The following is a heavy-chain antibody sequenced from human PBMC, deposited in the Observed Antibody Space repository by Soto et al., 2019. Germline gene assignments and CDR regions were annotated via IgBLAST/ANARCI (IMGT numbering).Heavy chain of an antibody. CDR3: ARHERYSSDWPYYNWFDP. CDR2: IDPDGSYI. CDR1: GYNFTSYW. V-gene: IGHV5-10-1*01. Sequence: GESLEISCKGSGYNFTSYWISWVRQMPGKGLEWMGRIDPDGSYIKYSPSFQGHVTFSADKSISTAYLQWSSLKASDTAMYYCARHERYSSDWPYYNWFDPWGQGTLVTVSS. J-gene: IGHJ5*02. D-gene: IGHD6-19*01.